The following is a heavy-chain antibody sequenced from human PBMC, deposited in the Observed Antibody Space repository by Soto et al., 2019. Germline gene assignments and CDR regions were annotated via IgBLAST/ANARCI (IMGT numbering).Heavy chain of an antibody. CDR3: AKASESSGSWARFDD. V-gene: IGHV3-23*01. D-gene: IGHD3-22*01. CDR2: MSGSGYST. Sequence: GGSLRLSCAASGFIFSSYAMSWVRQAPGKGLEWVSGMSGSGYSTYYADSVKGRFTISRDNSKNTLYLQMNSLRAEDTAVYYCAKASESSGSWARFDDWGQGTLVTGSS. J-gene: IGHJ4*02. CDR1: GFIFSSYA.